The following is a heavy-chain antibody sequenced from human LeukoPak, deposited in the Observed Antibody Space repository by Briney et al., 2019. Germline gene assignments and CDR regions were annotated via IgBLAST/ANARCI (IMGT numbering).Heavy chain of an antibody. CDR2: IRYDGGNQ. CDR3: AKDLRSRIAAAGAPDY. Sequence: GGSLRLSCAASGFTFSSYGMHWVRQTPGKGLECVAFIRYDGGNQYYTDSVKGRFTISRDNSKNTIYLQMNSLRAEDTAVYYCAKDLRSRIAAAGAPDYWAREPWSPSPQ. CDR1: GFTFSSYG. D-gene: IGHD6-13*01. V-gene: IGHV3-30*02. J-gene: IGHJ4*02.